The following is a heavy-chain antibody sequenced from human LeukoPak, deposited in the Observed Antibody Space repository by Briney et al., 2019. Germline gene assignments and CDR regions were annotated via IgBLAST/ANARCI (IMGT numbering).Heavy chain of an antibody. CDR1: GGSISSYY. Sequence: PSETLSLTCTVSGGSISSYYWSWIRQPPGKGLEWIGYIYYSGSTNYNPSLKSRVTISVDTSKNQFSLKLSSVTAADTAVYYCARSRAARHYWYFDLWGRGTLVTVSS. J-gene: IGHJ2*01. V-gene: IGHV4-59*01. D-gene: IGHD6-6*01. CDR3: ARSRAARHYWYFDL. CDR2: IYYSGST.